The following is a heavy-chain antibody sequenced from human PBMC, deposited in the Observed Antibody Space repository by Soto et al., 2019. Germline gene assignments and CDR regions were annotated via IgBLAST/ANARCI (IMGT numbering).Heavy chain of an antibody. V-gene: IGHV5-51*01. CDR3: ARYPPNSFAKDV. J-gene: IGHJ6*02. CDR2: IHPGDSNT. CDR1: GYRFSIDYW. D-gene: IGHD2-21*01. Sequence: RGESLKISCKGSGYRFSIDYWIGWVRQMPGKGLEWMGIIHPGDSNTRYSPSFQGQVTISVDKSISTAYLQWSSLKASDTAMYYCARYPPNSFAKDVWGQGTAVTVSS.